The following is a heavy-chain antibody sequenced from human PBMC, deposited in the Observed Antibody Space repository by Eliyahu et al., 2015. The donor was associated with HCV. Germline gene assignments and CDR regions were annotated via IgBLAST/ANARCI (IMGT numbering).Heavy chain of an antibody. J-gene: IGHJ6*02. CDR3: ARDLGIEDV. CDR1: AYAFTRYA. Sequence: QVQLVQSGAEVKKPGASVKVSXRASAYAFTRYAMHWVXLAPGQRLEWMGWINAGNGNTKYSQKFQGRVTITRDTSASTAYMELSSLRSEDTAVYYCARDLGIEDVWGQGTTVTVSS. V-gene: IGHV1-3*01. CDR2: INAGNGNT. D-gene: IGHD7-27*01.